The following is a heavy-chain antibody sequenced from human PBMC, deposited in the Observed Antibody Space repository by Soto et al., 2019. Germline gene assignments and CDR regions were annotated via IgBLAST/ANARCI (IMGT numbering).Heavy chain of an antibody. Sequence: QVQLQESGPGLVKPSQTLSLTCTVSGGSISSGGYYWSWIRQHPGKGLEWIGYIYYSGSTYYNPSLKSRVTIAVATSKNQFSLKLSSVTDADTAVYYCARDLKDYSKAGMDVWGQGTTVTVSS. CDR1: GGSISSGGYY. CDR3: ARDLKDYSKAGMDV. CDR2: IYYSGST. J-gene: IGHJ6*02. D-gene: IGHD4-4*01. V-gene: IGHV4-31*03.